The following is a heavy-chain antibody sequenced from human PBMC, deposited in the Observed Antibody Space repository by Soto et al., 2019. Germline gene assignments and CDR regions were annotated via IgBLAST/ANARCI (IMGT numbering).Heavy chain of an antibody. CDR1: GFTFRSYA. CDR2: ISYDGTNK. D-gene: IGHD2-8*01. CDR3: AKTKSPRGHSYYYSGLDV. V-gene: IGHV3-30-3*02. Sequence: GGSLRLSCAASGFTFRSYAMDWVRQAPGKGLEWVAVISYDGTNKYYADSVKGRFTISRDNSKNTLSLQMNSLRAEDTAVYYSAKTKSPRGHSYYYSGLDVGGEGTRV. J-gene: IGHJ6*02.